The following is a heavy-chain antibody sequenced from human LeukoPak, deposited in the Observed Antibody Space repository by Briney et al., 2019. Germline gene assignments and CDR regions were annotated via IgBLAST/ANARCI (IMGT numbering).Heavy chain of an antibody. J-gene: IGHJ4*02. CDR1: GFTFSTYA. Sequence: PGGSLRLSCAASGFTFSTYAMTWVRQAPGKGLEWVSSIRDRTYYADSAKGRFTISRDDSRNTLYLQMNSLGAEDTAVYYCAKSWRSYDSSTSYYAFDLWGQGAQVTVSS. V-gene: IGHV3-23*01. D-gene: IGHD3-22*01. CDR3: AKSWRSYDSSTSYYAFDL. CDR2: IRDRT.